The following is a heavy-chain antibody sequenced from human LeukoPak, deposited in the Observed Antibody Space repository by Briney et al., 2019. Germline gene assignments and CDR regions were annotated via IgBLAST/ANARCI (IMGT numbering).Heavy chain of an antibody. CDR3: ARAAPYYYDSSGYSAFDS. D-gene: IGHD3-22*01. CDR1: GFTFSSFE. V-gene: IGHV3-48*02. Sequence: GGSLRLSCAASGFTFSSFEMDWVRQAPGKGLEWVSYISSTSSTIYYADSVKGRFTISRDNAKNSLYLQMNSLRDEDTAVYYCARAAPYYYDSSGYSAFDSWGQGTMVTVSA. J-gene: IGHJ3*02. CDR2: ISSTSSTI.